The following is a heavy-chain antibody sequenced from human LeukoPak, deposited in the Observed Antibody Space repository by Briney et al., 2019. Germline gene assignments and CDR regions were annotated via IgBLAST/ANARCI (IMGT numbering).Heavy chain of an antibody. CDR3: ARGGDLGHY. D-gene: IGHD2-21*01. CDR2: ITSDGRTT. CDR1: GFTFSAYW. Sequence: GGSLRLSCAASGFTFSAYWLHWVRPAPEEGLVWVSRITSDGRTTAYADSVKGRFTISRDNAKNTVYLQWNSLRAEDTAVYYCARGGDLGHYWGQATLVTVS. J-gene: IGHJ4*02. V-gene: IGHV3-74*01.